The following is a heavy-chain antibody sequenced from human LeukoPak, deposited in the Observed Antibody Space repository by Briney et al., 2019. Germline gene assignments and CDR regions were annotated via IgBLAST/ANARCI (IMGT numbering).Heavy chain of an antibody. V-gene: IGHV3-23*01. D-gene: IGHD5-18*01. J-gene: IGHJ4*02. Sequence: GGSLRLSCAASGFTFSSYAMSWVRQAPGKGLEWVSAISGGGGSTYYADSVKGRFTISRDNSKNTLYLQMNSLRAEDTAVYYCAKGVWAAMATYYFDYWGQGTLVTVSS. CDR1: GFTFSSYA. CDR2: ISGGGGST. CDR3: AKGVWAAMATYYFDY.